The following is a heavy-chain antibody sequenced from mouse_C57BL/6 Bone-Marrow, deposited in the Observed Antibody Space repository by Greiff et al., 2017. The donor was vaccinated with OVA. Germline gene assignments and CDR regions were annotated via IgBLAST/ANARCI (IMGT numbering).Heavy chain of an antibody. CDR1: GYSFTGYY. CDR2: INPSTGGT. CDR3: ASEVLLLRAAY. D-gene: IGHD1-1*01. Sequence: VQLQQSGPELVKPGASVKISCKASGYSFTGYYMNWVKQSPEKSLEWIGEINPSTGGTTYNQKFKAKATLTVDKSSSTAYMQLKSLTSEDSAVYYCASEVLLLRAAYWGQGTLVTVSA. J-gene: IGHJ3*01. V-gene: IGHV1-42*01.